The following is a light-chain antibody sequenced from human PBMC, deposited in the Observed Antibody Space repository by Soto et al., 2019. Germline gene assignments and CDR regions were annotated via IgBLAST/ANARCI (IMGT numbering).Light chain of an antibody. CDR1: NIGSKG. V-gene: IGLV3-21*02. CDR2: VDS. Sequence: SYELTQPPSVSVAPGQTARITCGGNNIGSKGVHWYQQKPGQAPVPVVHVDSDRPYRIPERLARSTSVNTATLTISRVEAGDEADYYCQVWDSSSDHYVFGTGTKVTVL. CDR3: QVWDSSSDHYV. J-gene: IGLJ1*01.